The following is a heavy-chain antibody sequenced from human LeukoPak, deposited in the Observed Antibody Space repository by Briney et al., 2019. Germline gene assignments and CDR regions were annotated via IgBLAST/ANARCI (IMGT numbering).Heavy chain of an antibody. V-gene: IGHV3-7*05. CDR2: IKEDGSEK. Sequence: GGSLRLSCAASGFSFSSYGMSWVRQAPGKGLEWVANIKEDGSEKYYVDSVKGRFTISRDNAKNSLYLQMNSLRADDTAVYYCARAGYTYTWPPSYYYGMDVWGQGTTVTASS. J-gene: IGHJ6*02. D-gene: IGHD5-12*01. CDR1: GFSFSSYG. CDR3: ARAGYTYTWPPSYYYGMDV.